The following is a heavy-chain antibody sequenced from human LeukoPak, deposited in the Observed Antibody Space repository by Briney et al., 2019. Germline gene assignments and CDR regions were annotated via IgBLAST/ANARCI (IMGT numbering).Heavy chain of an antibody. J-gene: IGHJ4*02. Sequence: GGSLRLSCPASGFTFHDHGMSWVRHVPGKGLEWVSALNWNGDNTGYADSVKGRFTISRDNAKKSLYLQMNSLTAEDTAYYYCAREEGPYFDCWGQGTLVTVSS. V-gene: IGHV3-20*04. CDR3: AREEGPYFDC. CDR1: GFTFHDHG. CDR2: LNWNGDNT.